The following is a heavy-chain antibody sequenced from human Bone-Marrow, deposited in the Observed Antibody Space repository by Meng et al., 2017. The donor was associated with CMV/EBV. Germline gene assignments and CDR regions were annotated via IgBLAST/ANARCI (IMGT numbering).Heavy chain of an antibody. J-gene: IGHJ5*02. CDR3: ARETSYNWNSKDNWFDP. CDR1: GGSISSGDYY. V-gene: IGHV4-30-4*08. CDR2: IYYSGST. D-gene: IGHD1-7*01. Sequence: SETLSLTCTVSGGSISSGDYYWSWIRQPPGKGLEWIGYIYYSGSTYYNPSLKSRVTISVDTSKNQFSLKLSSVTAADTAVYYCARETSYNWNSKDNWFDPWGQGTLVTVSS.